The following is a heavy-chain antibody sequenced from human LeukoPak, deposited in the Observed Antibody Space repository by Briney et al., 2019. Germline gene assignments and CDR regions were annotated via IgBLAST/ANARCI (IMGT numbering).Heavy chain of an antibody. J-gene: IGHJ4*02. CDR3: AKAHGSSSCPDY. Sequence: PGGSLRLSCAASGFTFSSYGMHWVRQAPGKGLEWVAVISYDGSNKYYADSVKGRFTISRDNPKNTLYLQMNSLRAEDTAVYYCAKAHGSSSCPDYWGQGTLVTVSS. D-gene: IGHD6-13*01. V-gene: IGHV3-30*18. CDR1: GFTFSSYG. CDR2: ISYDGSNK.